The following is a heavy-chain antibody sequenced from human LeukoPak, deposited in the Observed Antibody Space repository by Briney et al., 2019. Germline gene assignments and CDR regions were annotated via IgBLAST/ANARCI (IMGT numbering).Heavy chain of an antibody. D-gene: IGHD6-13*01. CDR1: GGSISSYY. CDR2: IYYSGST. V-gene: IGHV4-59*01. J-gene: IGHJ4*02. CDR3: ARGHSSSWLFFDY. Sequence: SETLSLTCTVSGGSISSYYWSWIRQPPGKGLEWIGYIYYSGSTNYNPSLKSRVTISVDTSKNQFSLKLSSVIAADTAVYYCARGHSSSWLFFDYWGQGTLVTVSS.